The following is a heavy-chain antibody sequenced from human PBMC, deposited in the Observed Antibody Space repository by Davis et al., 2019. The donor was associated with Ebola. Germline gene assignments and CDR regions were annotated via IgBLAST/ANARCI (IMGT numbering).Heavy chain of an antibody. V-gene: IGHV3-23*01. J-gene: IGHJ6*02. D-gene: IGHD6-19*01. Sequence: GGSLRLSCAASGFTFSSYAMSWVRQAPGKGLEWVSAISGSGGSTYYADSVKGRFTISIDNSKNTLYLQMNSLRAEDTAVYYCAKDLSKRSGWYHFMDVWGQGTTVTVSS. CDR2: ISGSGGST. CDR3: AKDLSKRSGWYHFMDV. CDR1: GFTFSSYA.